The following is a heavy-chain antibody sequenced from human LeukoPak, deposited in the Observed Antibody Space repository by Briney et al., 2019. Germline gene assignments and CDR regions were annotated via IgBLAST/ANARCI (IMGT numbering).Heavy chain of an antibody. Sequence: PSETLSLTCTVSGGSISSGSYYWSWIRQPXGKGLEWIGRIYTSGSTNYNPSLKSRVTISVDTSKNQFSLKLSSVTAADTAVYYXXXXXXVGXXDXXXQGXLVT. CDR3: XXXXXVGXXDX. CDR2: IYTSGST. CDR1: GGSISSGSYY. J-gene: IGHJ4*02. V-gene: IGHV4-61*02.